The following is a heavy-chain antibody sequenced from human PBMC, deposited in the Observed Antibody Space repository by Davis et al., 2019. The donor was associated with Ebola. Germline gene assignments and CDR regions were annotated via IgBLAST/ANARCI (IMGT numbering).Heavy chain of an antibody. CDR1: GYSFTSYW. CDR2: IDPSDSYT. D-gene: IGHD4-17*01. J-gene: IGHJ6*02. V-gene: IGHV5-10-1*01. CDR3: ARSYGDFGYYYYGMDV. Sequence: PGGSLRLSCKGSGYSFTSYWISWVRQMPGKGLEWMGRIDPSDSYTNYSPSFQGHVTISADKSFTTAYLQWSSLKASDTAMYYCARSYGDFGYYYYGMDVWGQGTTVTVSS.